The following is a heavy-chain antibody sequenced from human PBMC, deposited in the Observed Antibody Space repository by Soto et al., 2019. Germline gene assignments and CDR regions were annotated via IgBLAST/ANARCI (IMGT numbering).Heavy chain of an antibody. J-gene: IGHJ6*03. CDR2: INHSGST. D-gene: IGHD3-10*01. V-gene: IGHV4-34*01. Sequence: SETLSLTCAVYGGSFSGYYWSWIRQPPGKGLEWIGEINHSGSTNYNPSLKSRVTISVDTSKNQFSLKLSSVTAADTAVYYCARGSSSGSNGTPRYYYYYMDVWGKGTTVTVSS. CDR3: ARGSSSGSNGTPRYYYYYMDV. CDR1: GGSFSGYY.